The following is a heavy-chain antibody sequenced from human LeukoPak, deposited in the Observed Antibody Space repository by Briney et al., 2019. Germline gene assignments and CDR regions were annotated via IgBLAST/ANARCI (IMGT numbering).Heavy chain of an antibody. D-gene: IGHD6-13*01. CDR3: AKGGSSSLYYGMDV. Sequence: KAGGSLRLSCAVSGFTFSDYYMSWIRQAPGKGLEWVSYISSSGNTIYYADSVKGRFTISRDNAKNSLYLQMNSLRAEDTALYYCAKGGSSSLYYGMDVWGQGTTVTVSS. CDR2: ISSSGNTI. CDR1: GFTFSDYY. V-gene: IGHV3-11*01. J-gene: IGHJ6*02.